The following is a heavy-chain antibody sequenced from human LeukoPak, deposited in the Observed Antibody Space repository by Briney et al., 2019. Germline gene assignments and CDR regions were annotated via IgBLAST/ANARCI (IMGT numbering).Heavy chain of an antibody. Sequence: GGSLRLSCAASGFTFSNYEVSWVRQAPGKGLEWVSYISSSGTTVYYADSVKGRFTISRDNAKNSLSLQMNSLAAEDTAVYYCAIDPQPSYYYDRSGFYRLWGQGTLVTVSS. CDR2: ISSSGTTV. J-gene: IGHJ4*02. D-gene: IGHD3-22*01. V-gene: IGHV3-48*03. CDR1: GFTFSNYE. CDR3: AIDPQPSYYYDRSGFYRL.